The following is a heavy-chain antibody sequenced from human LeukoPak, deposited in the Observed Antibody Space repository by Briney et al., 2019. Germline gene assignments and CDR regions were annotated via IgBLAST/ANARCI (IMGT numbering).Heavy chain of an antibody. J-gene: IGHJ6*02. V-gene: IGHV1-2*02. CDR3: ARISITASLGMDV. Sequence: ASVKVSCKASGYTFTGYYMHWVRQAPGQGLEWMGWINPNSGGTNYAQKFQGRVTVTRDTSISTAYMKLSRLRSDDTAVYYCARISITASLGMDVWGQGTTVTVPS. CDR1: GYTFTGYY. CDR2: INPNSGGT. D-gene: IGHD3-10*01.